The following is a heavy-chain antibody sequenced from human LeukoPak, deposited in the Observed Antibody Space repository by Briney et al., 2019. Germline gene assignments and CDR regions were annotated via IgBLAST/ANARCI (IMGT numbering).Heavy chain of an antibody. Sequence: KPSETLSLTCTVSGGSISSSSYYWGWIRQPPGKGLEWIGSIYYSGSTYYNPSLKSRVTISVDTSKNQFSLKLSSVTAADTAVYYCARGLIVGDLLGAFDIWGQGTMVTVSS. J-gene: IGHJ3*02. CDR2: IYYSGST. CDR3: ARGLIVGDLLGAFDI. D-gene: IGHD1-26*01. CDR1: GGSISSSSYY. V-gene: IGHV4-39*07.